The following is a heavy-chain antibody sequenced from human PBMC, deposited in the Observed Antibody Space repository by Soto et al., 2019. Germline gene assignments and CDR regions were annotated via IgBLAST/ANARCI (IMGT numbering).Heavy chain of an antibody. CDR2: ITGSGGYT. CDR1: GFTFSSYA. CDR3: AKGGPVTYLVDY. D-gene: IGHD3-10*01. J-gene: IGHJ4*02. Sequence: EVQLLESGGGLVQPGGSLRLSCAASGFTFSSYAMRWVRQAPGKGLEWVSAITGSGGYTCYADSVKGRFTISRDNSKNTQYLQLKSLRVEDTAVYYGAKGGPVTYLVDYWGQGTLVTVSS. V-gene: IGHV3-23*01.